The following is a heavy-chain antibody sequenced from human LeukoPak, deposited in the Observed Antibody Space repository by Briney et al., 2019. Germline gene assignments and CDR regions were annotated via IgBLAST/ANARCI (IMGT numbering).Heavy chain of an antibody. CDR1: GFTFSSYS. Sequence: GGSLRLSCAASGFTFSSYSMNWVRQAPGKGLEWLSYISSSSSTIYYADSVMGRFTISRDNSKNTLYLQMNSLRVEDTAVYYCANRNYDNPGYFDYWGQGTLVTVSS. J-gene: IGHJ4*02. CDR2: ISSSSSTI. D-gene: IGHD3-3*01. CDR3: ANRNYDNPGYFDY. V-gene: IGHV3-48*01.